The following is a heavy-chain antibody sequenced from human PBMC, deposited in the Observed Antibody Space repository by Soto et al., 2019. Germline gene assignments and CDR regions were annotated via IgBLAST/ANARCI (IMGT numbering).Heavy chain of an antibody. Sequence: QVELQESGPGLVKPSQTLSLTCTVSGGSISSGGYYWSWVRQHPGKGLEWIGYIYDSGSTYYNPSLKSQVTISIDTSKNQFSLKLTSVTASDTAVYYCASQATGWYPDYWGQGTLVTVSS. J-gene: IGHJ4*02. CDR3: ASQATGWYPDY. CDR1: GGSISSGGYY. CDR2: IYDSGST. D-gene: IGHD6-19*01. V-gene: IGHV4-31*01.